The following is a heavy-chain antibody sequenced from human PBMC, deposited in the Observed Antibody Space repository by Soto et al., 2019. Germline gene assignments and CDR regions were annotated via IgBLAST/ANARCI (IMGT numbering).Heavy chain of an antibody. V-gene: IGHV4-31*03. Sequence: TLSLTCTVSGGSISSGGYYWSWIRQHPGKGLEWIGYIYYSGSTYYNPSLKSRVTISVDTSKNQFSLKLSSVTAADTAVYYCARMDTAVALPYWGQGTLVTVSS. CDR2: IYYSGST. D-gene: IGHD5-18*01. CDR1: GGSISSGGYY. J-gene: IGHJ4*02. CDR3: ARMDTAVALPY.